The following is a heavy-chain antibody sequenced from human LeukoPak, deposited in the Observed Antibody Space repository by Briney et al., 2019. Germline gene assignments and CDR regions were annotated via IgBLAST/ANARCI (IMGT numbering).Heavy chain of an antibody. CDR2: INPKNGDT. Sequence: ASVKVSCKASGYTFSGYYMHWVRQAAGQGLEWMGWINPKNGDTKYGQKFQGRVTMTRDTSISTAYMELSGLRSEDTAVYYCARVGYPDIVVVPDNWFDPWGQGTLVTVSS. CDR1: GYTFSGYY. V-gene: IGHV1-2*02. CDR3: ARVGYPDIVVVPDNWFDP. D-gene: IGHD2-2*01. J-gene: IGHJ5*02.